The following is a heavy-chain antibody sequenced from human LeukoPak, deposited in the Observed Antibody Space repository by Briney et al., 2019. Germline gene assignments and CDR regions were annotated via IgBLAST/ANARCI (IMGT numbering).Heavy chain of an antibody. Sequence: SQTLSLTCTVSGGSISSGDYYWSWLRQPPGKGLEWIGYIYYSGSTYYNPSLKSRVTISVDASKNQFSLKLSSVTAADTAVYYCAGGSSGYLVYWGQGTLVTVSS. D-gene: IGHD3-22*01. CDR3: AGGSSGYLVY. J-gene: IGHJ4*02. CDR2: IYYSGST. CDR1: GGSISSGDYY. V-gene: IGHV4-30-4*01.